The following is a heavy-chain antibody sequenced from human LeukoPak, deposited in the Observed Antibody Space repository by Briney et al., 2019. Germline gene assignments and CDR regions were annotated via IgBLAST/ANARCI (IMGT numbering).Heavy chain of an antibody. CDR1: GYTFTGYY. J-gene: IGHJ4*02. CDR3: ARVRIAVAGKHYFDY. CDR2: INPNSGGT. Sequence: ASVKVSCKASGYTFTGYYMHWVRQAPGQGLEWMGWINPNSGGTNYAQKFQGRVTMTRDTSISTAYMELSRLRSDDTAVYYCARVRIAVAGKHYFDYWGQGALVTVSS. D-gene: IGHD6-19*01. V-gene: IGHV1-2*02.